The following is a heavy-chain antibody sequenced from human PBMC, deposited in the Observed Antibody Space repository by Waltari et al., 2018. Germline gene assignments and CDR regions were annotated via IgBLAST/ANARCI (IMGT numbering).Heavy chain of an antibody. CDR1: GFTFSSYS. D-gene: IGHD6-19*01. CDR3: ARDVGWYDGVY. Sequence: EVQLVESGGGLVKPGGSLRLSCAASGFTFSSYSMNWVRQAPGKGLEWVSSISSSSSYIYDADSVKGRFTIARDNAKNSLDLQMNSLRAEDTAVYYCARDVGWYDGVYWGQGTLVTVSS. J-gene: IGHJ4*02. V-gene: IGHV3-21*01. CDR2: ISSSSSYI.